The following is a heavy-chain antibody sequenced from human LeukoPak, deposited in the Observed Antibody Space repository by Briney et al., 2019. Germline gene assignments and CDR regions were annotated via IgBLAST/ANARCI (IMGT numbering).Heavy chain of an antibody. CDR3: AKADHPLYYYYYMDV. V-gene: IGHV3-7*03. D-gene: IGHD1-14*01. Sequence: PGGSLRLSCTASGFTFSSYWMSWIRQAPGKGLEWVANIKQDGGQIYYVDSVKGRFTISRDNAKNSLYLQMDSLRAEDTAVYYCAKADHPLYYYYYMDVWGKGTTVTVSS. CDR2: IKQDGGQI. J-gene: IGHJ6*03. CDR1: GFTFSSYW.